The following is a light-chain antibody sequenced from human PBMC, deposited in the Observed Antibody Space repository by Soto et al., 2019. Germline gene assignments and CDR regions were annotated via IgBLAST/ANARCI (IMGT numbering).Light chain of an antibody. V-gene: IGLV1-36*01. CDR1: SSNIGTHA. J-gene: IGLJ2*01. CDR2: YDD. Sequence: QPVLTQPPSVSGAPRQRVTISCSGSSSNIGTHAVEWYQQLPGKAPKVLIYYDDLLPSGVSDRFSGSKSGTSASLAISGLQSEDEADYYCAAWDDRLKAVIFGGGTKLTVL. CDR3: AAWDDRLKAVI.